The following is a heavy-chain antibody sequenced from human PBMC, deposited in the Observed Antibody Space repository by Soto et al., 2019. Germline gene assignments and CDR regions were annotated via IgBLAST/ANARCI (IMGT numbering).Heavy chain of an antibody. Sequence: GGSLRLSCAASGFTFRSFTMNWVRQAPGKGLEWVSTISSNSAYIYYTDALRGRFTISRDNAKNSLHLQMNSLRAEDTAVCYCTRDASRDSSARGWFDPWGPGTLVTVSS. V-gene: IGHV3-21*01. CDR1: GFTFRSFT. CDR2: ISSNSAYI. CDR3: TRDASRDSSARGWFDP. J-gene: IGHJ5*02. D-gene: IGHD6-13*01.